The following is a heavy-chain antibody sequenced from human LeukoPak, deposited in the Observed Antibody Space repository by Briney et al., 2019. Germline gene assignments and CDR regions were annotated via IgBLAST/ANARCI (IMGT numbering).Heavy chain of an antibody. Sequence: QPGGSLRLSCSASGFTFSSYAMSWVRQAPGKGPEWVSAISGSGGSTYYADSVKGRFTISRDNSKNTLYLQMNSLRAEDTAVYYCASSRGGYDMDYFDYWGQGTLVTVSS. J-gene: IGHJ4*02. CDR1: GFTFSSYA. V-gene: IGHV3-23*01. CDR3: ASSRGGYDMDYFDY. D-gene: IGHD5-12*01. CDR2: ISGSGGST.